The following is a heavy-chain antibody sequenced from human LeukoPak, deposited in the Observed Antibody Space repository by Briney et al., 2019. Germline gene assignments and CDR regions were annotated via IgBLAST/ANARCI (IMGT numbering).Heavy chain of an antibody. V-gene: IGHV4-39*01. CDR1: GGSISSSSYY. CDR2: IYYSGST. D-gene: IGHD2-2*01. J-gene: IGHJ6*03. Sequence: SETLSLTCTVSGGSISSSSYYWGWIRQPPGTGLEWNGSIYYSGSTYYNPSLKSRVTISVDTSKNQFSLKLSSVTAADTAVYYCALGRTSLLRSYYYYMDVWGKGTTVTVSS. CDR3: ALGRTSLLRSYYYYMDV.